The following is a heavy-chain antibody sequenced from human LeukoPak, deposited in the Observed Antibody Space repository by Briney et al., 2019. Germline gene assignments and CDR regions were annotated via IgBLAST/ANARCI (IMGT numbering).Heavy chain of an antibody. Sequence: GGSLRLSCTASGFTFNSYSMNWVRQAPGKGLEWVSSISSSSSYIYYADSVKGRFTISRDNSKNTLYLQMNSLRAEDTAVYYCAKTGDSWVTYYFDYWGQGTLVTVSS. J-gene: IGHJ4*02. D-gene: IGHD2-21*02. CDR2: ISSSSSYI. V-gene: IGHV3-21*04. CDR1: GFTFNSYS. CDR3: AKTGDSWVTYYFDY.